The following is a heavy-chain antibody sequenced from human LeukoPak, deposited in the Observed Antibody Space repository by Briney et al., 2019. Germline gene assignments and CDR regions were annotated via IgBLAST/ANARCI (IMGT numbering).Heavy chain of an antibody. CDR2: IYTSGTT. CDR1: GDSISIYY. Sequence: SETLSLTCSVSGDSISIYYWSWIRQPPGKGLEWIGRIYTSGTTNYNPSLKSRVTISVDTSKNQFSLKMSSVTAADTAVYYCARYCSGGTCPGYWGQGTLVTVSS. D-gene: IGHD2-15*01. J-gene: IGHJ4*02. CDR3: ARYCSGGTCPGY. V-gene: IGHV4-4*08.